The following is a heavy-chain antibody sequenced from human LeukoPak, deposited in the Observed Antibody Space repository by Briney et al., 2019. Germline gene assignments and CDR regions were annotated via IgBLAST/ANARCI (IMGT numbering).Heavy chain of an antibody. V-gene: IGHV1-69*13. Sequence: ASVKVSCKASGGTFISYAISWVRQAPGQGLEWMGGIIPIFGTANYAQKFQGRVTITADESTSTAYMELSSLRSEDTAVYYCAREGDYYGSGSYYSYYYGMDVWGQGTTVTVSS. CDR1: GGTFISYA. J-gene: IGHJ6*02. CDR3: AREGDYYGSGSYYSYYYGMDV. CDR2: IIPIFGTA. D-gene: IGHD3-10*01.